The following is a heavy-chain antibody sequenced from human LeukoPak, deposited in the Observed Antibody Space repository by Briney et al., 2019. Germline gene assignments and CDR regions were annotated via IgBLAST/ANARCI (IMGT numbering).Heavy chain of an antibody. J-gene: IGHJ5*02. CDR1: GGPLRSYY. CDR3: ARGTIFGVATNWFDP. D-gene: IGHD3-3*01. CDR2: IYYCGST. Sequence: PSDTLSLPCTVSGGPLRSYYWRWIRQPPGEGLEGIGYIYYCGSTNYNPSLKSRVTMSVDTSKNQFSLKLSSVTAADTAVYYCARGTIFGVATNWFDPRGEGTLVTVSS. V-gene: IGHV4-59*07.